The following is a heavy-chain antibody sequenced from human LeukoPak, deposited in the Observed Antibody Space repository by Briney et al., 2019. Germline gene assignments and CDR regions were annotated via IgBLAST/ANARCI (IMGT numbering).Heavy chain of an antibody. D-gene: IGHD2-2*03. J-gene: IGHJ4*02. CDR1: GFTFSSYS. Sequence: GGSLRLSCAASGFTFSSYSMNWVRQAPGKGLEWVSYIRSSSRTIYYADSVKGRFTISRDNSKNTLYLQMNSLSAEDTAMYYCFSLDVASRGQGTRVTVSS. V-gene: IGHV3-48*01. CDR2: IRSSSRTI. CDR3: FSLDVAS.